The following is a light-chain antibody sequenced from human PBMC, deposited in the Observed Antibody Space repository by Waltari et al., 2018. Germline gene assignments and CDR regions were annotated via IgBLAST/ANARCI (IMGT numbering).Light chain of an antibody. Sequence: QSALAQPASVSGSPGQSITISCTGTSSDVAAYNFFSWYQHHPGKAPKLIIYHVSRWPSGVSNRFSGSKSGNTASLTISGLQAEDEADYYCSSYTAISTTLFGGGTKVTVL. J-gene: IGLJ2*01. CDR1: SSDVAAYNF. V-gene: IGLV2-14*01. CDR3: SSYTAISTTL. CDR2: HVS.